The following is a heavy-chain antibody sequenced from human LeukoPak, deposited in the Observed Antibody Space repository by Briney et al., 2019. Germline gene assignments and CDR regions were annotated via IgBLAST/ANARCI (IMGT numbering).Heavy chain of an antibody. CDR1: GYTFTSYA. CDR2: INPNSGDT. J-gene: IGHJ4*02. V-gene: IGHV1-2*06. Sequence: ASVTVSCKASGYTFTSYAMHWVRQAPGQGLEWMGRINPNSGDTNYAQKFQGRVAMTRDTSISTAFMELTRLRSDDTAVYYCARDYCSSTSCLFDYWGQGTPVTVSS. D-gene: IGHD2-2*01. CDR3: ARDYCSSTSCLFDY.